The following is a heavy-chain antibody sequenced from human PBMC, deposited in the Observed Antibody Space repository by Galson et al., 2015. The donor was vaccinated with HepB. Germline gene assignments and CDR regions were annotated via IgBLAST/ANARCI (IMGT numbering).Heavy chain of an antibody. CDR2: ISSNGGST. V-gene: IGHV3-64*02. D-gene: IGHD6-6*01. J-gene: IGHJ4*02. CDR1: GFTFSSYA. CDR3: ARVSSSGGEYYFDY. Sequence: RLSCAASGFTFSSYAMHWVRQAPGKGLEYVSAISSNGGSTYYADSVKGRFTISRDNSKNTLYLQMGSLRAEDMAVYYCARVSSSGGEYYFDYWGQGTLVTVSS.